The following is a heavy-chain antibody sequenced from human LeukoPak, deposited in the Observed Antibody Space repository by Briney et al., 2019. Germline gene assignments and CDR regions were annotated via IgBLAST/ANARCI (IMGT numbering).Heavy chain of an antibody. J-gene: IGHJ3*01. CDR1: GFTFSSYS. CDR2: ISSSSSYI. CDR3: AKDGTGLDV. Sequence: PGGSLRLSCAASGFTFSSYSMNWVRQAPGKGLEWVSSISSSSSYIYYADSVKGRFTISRDNSKNTVSLQMNSLRTDDTAVYYCAKDGTGLDVWGQGTLVTVTA. D-gene: IGHD1-14*01. V-gene: IGHV3-21*01.